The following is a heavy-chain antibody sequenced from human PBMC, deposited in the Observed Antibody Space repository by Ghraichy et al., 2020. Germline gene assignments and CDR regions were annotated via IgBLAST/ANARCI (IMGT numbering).Heavy chain of an antibody. CDR2: IYWNDDK. CDR3: AHRRCYYDSSGLGSFDY. D-gene: IGHD3-22*01. V-gene: IGHV2-5*01. Sequence: SGPTLVKPTQTLTLTCTFSGFSLSTSGVGVGWIRQPPGKALEWLALIYWNDDKRYSPSLKSRLTITKDTSKNQVVLTMTNMDPVDTATYYCAHRRCYYDSSGLGSFDYWGQGTLVTVSS. J-gene: IGHJ4*02. CDR1: GFSLSTSGVG.